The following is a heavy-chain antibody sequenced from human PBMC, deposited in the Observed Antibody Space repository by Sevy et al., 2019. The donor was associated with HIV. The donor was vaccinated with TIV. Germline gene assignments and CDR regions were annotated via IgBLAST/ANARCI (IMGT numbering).Heavy chain of an antibody. CDR1: GLIFSHYG. V-gene: IGHV3-30*02. Sequence: GGSLRLSCAASGLIFSHYGMHWVRQAPGKGLEWVAFISFDGSNKYYVDAVKGRFTISRDNSKNKLYLQMNSLRTEDTALYYCAKNTAAAGTGGFDYWGQGTLVTVSS. CDR2: ISFDGSNK. CDR3: AKNTAAAGTGGFDY. J-gene: IGHJ4*02. D-gene: IGHD6-13*01.